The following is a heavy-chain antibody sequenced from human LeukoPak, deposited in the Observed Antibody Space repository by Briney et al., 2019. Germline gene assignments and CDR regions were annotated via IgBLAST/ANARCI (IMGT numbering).Heavy chain of an antibody. CDR1: GGTFSGYA. V-gene: IGHV1-69*13. CDR3: ARDWNTRGYSYAPTNWFDP. Sequence: ASVKVSCKASGGTFSGYAISWVRQAPGQGLEWMGGIIPIFGTANYAQKFQGRVTITADESTSTAYMELSSLRSEDTAVYYCARDWNTRGYSYAPTNWFDPWGQGTLVTVSS. CDR2: IIPIFGTA. J-gene: IGHJ5*02. D-gene: IGHD5-18*01.